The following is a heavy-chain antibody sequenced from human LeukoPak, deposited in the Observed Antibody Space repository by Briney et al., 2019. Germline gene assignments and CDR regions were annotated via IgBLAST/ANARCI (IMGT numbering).Heavy chain of an antibody. CDR3: ARGGDYGDYRYVVDY. D-gene: IGHD4-17*01. Sequence: SETLSLTCAVYGGSFSGYYWSWIRQPPGKGLEWIGEINHSGSTNYNPSLKSRVTISVDTSKNQFSLKLSSVTAADTAVYYCARGGDYGDYRYVVDYWGQGTLVTVSS. J-gene: IGHJ4*02. V-gene: IGHV4-34*01. CDR2: INHSGST. CDR1: GGSFSGYY.